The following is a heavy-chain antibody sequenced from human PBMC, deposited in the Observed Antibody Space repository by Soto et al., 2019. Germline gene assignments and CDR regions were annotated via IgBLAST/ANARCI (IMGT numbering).Heavy chain of an antibody. D-gene: IGHD1-1*01. CDR2: INPNSGGT. J-gene: IGHJ4*02. CDR3: ARGRTGTTSYFDY. Sequence: QVQLVQSGAEVKKPGASVKVSCKASGYTFTGYYLHWVRQAPGQGLEWMGWINPNSGGTNYAQKFQGRVTMTRDTSISTDYMELSRRRSDDTAVYYCARGRTGTTSYFDYLGQGNLVTVSS. V-gene: IGHV1-2*02. CDR1: GYTFTGYY.